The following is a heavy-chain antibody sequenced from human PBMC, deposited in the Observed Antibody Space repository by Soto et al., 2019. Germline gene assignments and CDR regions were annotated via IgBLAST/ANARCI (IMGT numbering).Heavy chain of an antibody. CDR1: GGSISSGGYS. Sequence: QLQLQESGSGLVKPSQTLSLTCAVSGGSISSGGYSWSWIRQPPGKGLEWIGYIYHSGSTYYNPSLKSLVTISVDRSKNQFSRKLSSVTAADMAVYYWAAVGGLPRYYWGQGTLVTVSS. CDR3: AAVGGLPRYY. V-gene: IGHV4-30-2*01. CDR2: IYHSGST. D-gene: IGHD5-12*01. J-gene: IGHJ4*02.